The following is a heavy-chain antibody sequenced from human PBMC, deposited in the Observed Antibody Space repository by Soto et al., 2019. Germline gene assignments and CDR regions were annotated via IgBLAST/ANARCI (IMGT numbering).Heavy chain of an antibody. CDR1: GDSISSGGYF. CDR3: AREVDY. CDR2: IYDSGST. Sequence: QVQLQESGPGLVKPSQTLSLTCTVSGDSISSGGYFWSWIRQHTEKGLEWIGYIYDSGSTNYNPSLKSRATISVDTSKNQFSLNLSSVTAADTAVYYCAREVDYWGQGTPVTVSS. V-gene: IGHV4-31*03. J-gene: IGHJ4*02.